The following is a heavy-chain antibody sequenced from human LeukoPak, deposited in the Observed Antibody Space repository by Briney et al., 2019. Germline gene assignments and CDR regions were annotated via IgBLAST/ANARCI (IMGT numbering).Heavy chain of an antibody. Sequence: PSETLSLTCSVSGGSMNSCYWSWIRQSPGKGLEWIGYIYYSGSTNYNPSLKSRVTISVDTSKNQFSLKLSSVTAADTAVYYCARDIADYGEPSDYWGQGTLVTVSS. CDR2: IYYSGST. D-gene: IGHD4-17*01. V-gene: IGHV4-59*12. J-gene: IGHJ4*02. CDR3: ARDIADYGEPSDY. CDR1: GGSMNSCY.